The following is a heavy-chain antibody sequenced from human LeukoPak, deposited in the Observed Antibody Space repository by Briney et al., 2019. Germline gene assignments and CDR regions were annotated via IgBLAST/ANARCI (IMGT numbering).Heavy chain of an antibody. Sequence: GASVKVSCKTSGYTFTGYYMHWVRQAPGQGLEWMGWINPKSGGTNYAQRFQGRVTMTGDTSISTAYMELTRLSSADTAVYYCAGPLNDFWNRHYGMDVWGQGTMVTVSS. J-gene: IGHJ6*02. CDR3: AGPLNDFWNRHYGMDV. CDR2: INPKSGGT. CDR1: GYTFTGYY. D-gene: IGHD3-3*01. V-gene: IGHV1-2*02.